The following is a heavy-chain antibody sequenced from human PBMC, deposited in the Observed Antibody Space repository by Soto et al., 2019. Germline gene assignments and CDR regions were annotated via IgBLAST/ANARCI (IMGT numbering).Heavy chain of an antibody. Sequence: PSETLSLTCTVSGGSISSYYWSCIRQPPGKGLEWIGYIYYSGSTNYNPSLKSRVTISVDTSKNQFSLKLSSVTAADTAVYYCARTYDFWSGYWAYYFDYWGQGTLVTVSS. CDR1: GGSISSYY. D-gene: IGHD3-3*01. J-gene: IGHJ4*02. V-gene: IGHV4-59*01. CDR3: ARTYDFWSGYWAYYFDY. CDR2: IYYSGST.